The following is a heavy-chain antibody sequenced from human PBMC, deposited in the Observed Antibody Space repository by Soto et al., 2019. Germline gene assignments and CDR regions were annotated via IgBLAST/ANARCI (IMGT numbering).Heavy chain of an antibody. D-gene: IGHD3-9*01. CDR1: GGSFSGYY. V-gene: IGHV4-34*01. Sequence: SETLSLTCAVYGGSFSGYYWSWIRQPPGKGLEWIGEINHSGSTNYNPSLNSRVTRSVDTAKNQFSLKLSSVTAADTAVYYCARTVLRYFDWLLSPKRDFDYWGQGTLVTVSS. CDR3: ARTVLRYFDWLLSPKRDFDY. J-gene: IGHJ4*02. CDR2: INHSGST.